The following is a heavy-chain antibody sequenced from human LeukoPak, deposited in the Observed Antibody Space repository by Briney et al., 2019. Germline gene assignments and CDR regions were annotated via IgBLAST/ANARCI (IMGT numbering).Heavy chain of an antibody. D-gene: IGHD3-10*01. J-gene: IGHJ4*02. CDR2: IRYDGSNK. CDR1: GFTVSNSG. CDR3: AKVANYGSGSYYFDY. Sequence: GGSLRLPCAASGFTVSNSGMHWVRQAPGKGLEWVAFIRYDGSNKYYADSVKGRFTISRDNSKNTLYLQMNSLRAEDTAVYYCAKVANYGSGSYYFDYWGQGTLVTVSS. V-gene: IGHV3-30*02.